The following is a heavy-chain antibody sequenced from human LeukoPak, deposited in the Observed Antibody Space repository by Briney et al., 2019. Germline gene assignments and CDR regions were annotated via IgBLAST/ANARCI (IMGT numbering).Heavy chain of an antibody. CDR3: ARDLGYYYGSGSTDDAFDI. V-gene: IGHV1-18*01. J-gene: IGHJ3*02. Sequence: ASVKVSCKASGYTFTTYGISWVRQAPGQGLEWMGWISAYNGNTNYAQKLQGRVIMTTDTSTSTAYMELRSLRSDDTAVYYCARDLGYYYGSGSTDDAFDIWGQGTMVTVSS. CDR1: GYTFTTYG. D-gene: IGHD3-10*01. CDR2: ISAYNGNT.